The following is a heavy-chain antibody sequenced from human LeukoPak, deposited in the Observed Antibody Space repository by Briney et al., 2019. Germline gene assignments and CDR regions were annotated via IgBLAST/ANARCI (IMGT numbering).Heavy chain of an antibody. J-gene: IGHJ3*02. CDR1: GGSISSSSYY. CDR2: IYYSGST. Sequence: SETLSLTCTVSGGSISSSSYYWGWIRQPPGKGLEWIGSIYYSGSTYYNPSLKSRVTISVDTSKNQFSLKLSSVTAADTAVHYCARYYYDSSGPLHDAFDIWGQGTMVTVSS. CDR3: ARYYYDSSGPLHDAFDI. V-gene: IGHV4-39*07. D-gene: IGHD3-22*01.